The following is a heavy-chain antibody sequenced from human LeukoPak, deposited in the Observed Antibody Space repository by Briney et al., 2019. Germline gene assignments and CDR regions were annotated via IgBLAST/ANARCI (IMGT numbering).Heavy chain of an antibody. J-gene: IGHJ4*02. D-gene: IGHD3-10*01. V-gene: IGHV3-23*01. CDR2: ITGSGALT. CDR3: AKDRVDGSGSQFDS. Sequence: GGSLRLSCAASGFTLSNYAMTWVRQAPGKGLEWVSSITGSGALTYYADSVKGRFTISKDNAMDTLFLQMNSLRADDTAVYYCAKDRVDGSGSQFDSWGQGGLVTVSS. CDR1: GFTLSNYA.